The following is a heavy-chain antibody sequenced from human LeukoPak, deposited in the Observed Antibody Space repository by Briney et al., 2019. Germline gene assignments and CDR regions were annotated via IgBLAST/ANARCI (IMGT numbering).Heavy chain of an antibody. J-gene: IGHJ3*02. D-gene: IGHD3-3*01. Sequence: ASVKVSCKASGYTFTSYYMHWVRQAPGQGLEWMGIINPSGGSTSYAQKFQGRVTMTRDTSTSTVYMELSSLRSEDTAVYYCAGDRDYDFWSGYSRGDAFDIWGQGTMVTVSS. CDR1: GYTFTSYY. CDR2: INPSGGST. CDR3: AGDRDYDFWSGYSRGDAFDI. V-gene: IGHV1-46*01.